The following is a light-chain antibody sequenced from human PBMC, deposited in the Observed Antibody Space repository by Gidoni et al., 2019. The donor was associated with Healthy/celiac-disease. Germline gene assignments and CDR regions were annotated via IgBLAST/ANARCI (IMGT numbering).Light chain of an antibody. Sequence: IVMTQSPATLSVSPGERATLSCRASQSVSSNLAWYQQKPGQAPRLLIYGASTRATGNPARCSGSGSGTEFTLTISSLQSEDFAVYYCQQYNNWPPMYTFGQGTKLEIK. CDR2: GAS. CDR1: QSVSSN. J-gene: IGKJ2*01. V-gene: IGKV3-15*01. CDR3: QQYNNWPPMYT.